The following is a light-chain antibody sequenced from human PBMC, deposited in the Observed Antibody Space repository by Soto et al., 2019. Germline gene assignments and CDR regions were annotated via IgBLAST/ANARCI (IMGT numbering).Light chain of an antibody. CDR3: HKYNSAPRT. J-gene: IGKJ1*01. V-gene: IGKV1-27*01. CDR2: DAS. Sequence: DIQMTQSPSSLSPSVGDRVTIICRASQGITKYLAWYQQKPGRVPNVLIYDASTLQQGVPSRFSGSGSGTNFSLTISSLQPEDAATYSCHKYNSAPRTFGQGTKVEVK. CDR1: QGITKY.